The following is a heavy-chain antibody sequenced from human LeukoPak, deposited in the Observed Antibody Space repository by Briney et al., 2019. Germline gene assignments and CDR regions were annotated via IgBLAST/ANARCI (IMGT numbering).Heavy chain of an antibody. CDR2: IYYSGST. J-gene: IGHJ6*03. D-gene: IGHD2-15*01. V-gene: IGHV4-39*01. Sequence: PSETLSLTCTVSGGSISSYYWSWIRQPPGKGLEWIGSIYYSGSTYYNPSLKSRVTISVDTSKNQFSLKLSSVTAADTAVYYCARLVRDCSGGSCYQYYYYYYMDVWGKGTTVTISS. CDR3: ARLVRDCSGGSCYQYYYYYYMDV. CDR1: GGSISSYY.